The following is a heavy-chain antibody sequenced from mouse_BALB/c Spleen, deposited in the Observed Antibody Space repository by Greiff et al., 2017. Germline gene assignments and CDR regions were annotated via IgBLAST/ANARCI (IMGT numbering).Heavy chain of an antibody. CDR2: INPSTGYT. J-gene: IGHJ4*01. CDR3: ARYLRHAMDY. V-gene: IGHV1-7*01. D-gene: IGHD2-12*01. CDR1: GYTFTSYW. Sequence: VQLLESGAELAKPGASVKMSCKASGYTFTSYWMHWVKQRPGQGLEWIGYINPSTGYTEYNQKFKDKATLTADKSSSTAYMQLSSLTSEDSAVYYCARYLRHAMDYWGQGTSVTVSS.